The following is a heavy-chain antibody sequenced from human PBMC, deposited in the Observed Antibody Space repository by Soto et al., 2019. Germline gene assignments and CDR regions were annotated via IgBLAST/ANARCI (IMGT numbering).Heavy chain of an antibody. D-gene: IGHD3-10*01. CDR2: IIPILGIA. J-gene: IGHJ4*02. V-gene: IGHV1-69*02. CDR3: ARGFGSGSYAVDY. CDR1: GGTFSSNI. Sequence: QVQLVQSGAEVKQPGSSVKVSCKASGGTFSSNIIIWVRQAPGQGLEWMGKIIPILGIANYAQQFQGRGTITADKSTSTAYMELSSLRSEDTAVYYCARGFGSGSYAVDYWGQGTLVTVSS.